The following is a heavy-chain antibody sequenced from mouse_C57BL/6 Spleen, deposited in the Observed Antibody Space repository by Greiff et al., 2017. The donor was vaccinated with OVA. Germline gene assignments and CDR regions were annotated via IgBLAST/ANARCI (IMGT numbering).Heavy chain of an antibody. CDR1: GFTFSSYA. J-gene: IGHJ4*01. Sequence: EVMLVESGGGLVKPGGSLKLSCAASGFTFSSYAMSWVRQTPEKRLEWVATISDGGSYTYYPDNVKGRFTISRDNAKNNLYLQMSHLKSEDTAMYYCARGGGLHYAMDYWGQGTSVTVSS. CDR2: ISDGGSYT. D-gene: IGHD3-1*01. V-gene: IGHV5-4*03. CDR3: ARGGGLHYAMDY.